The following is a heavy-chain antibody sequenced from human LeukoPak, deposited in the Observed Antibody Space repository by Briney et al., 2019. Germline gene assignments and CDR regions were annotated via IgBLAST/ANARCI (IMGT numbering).Heavy chain of an antibody. V-gene: IGHV1-18*01. D-gene: IGHD6-13*01. CDR3: ARYGYSSSWYSRPTCWFDP. CDR2: ISAYNGNT. J-gene: IGHJ5*02. CDR1: GYTFTSYG. Sequence: ASVKVSCRASGYTFTSYGISWVRQAPGQGLEWMGWISAYNGNTNYAQKLQGRVTMTTDTSTSTAYMELRSLRSDDTAVYYCARYGYSSSWYSRPTCWFDPWGQGTLVTVSS.